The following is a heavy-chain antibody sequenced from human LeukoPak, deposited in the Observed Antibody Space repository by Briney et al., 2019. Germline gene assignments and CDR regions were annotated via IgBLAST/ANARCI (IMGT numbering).Heavy chain of an antibody. J-gene: IGHJ5*02. CDR3: ARHGWDYPSGTYYTFDP. CDR2: IYYSGCT. CDR1: GGSITSSIYY. D-gene: IGHD3-10*01. V-gene: IGHV4-39*01. Sequence: SETLSLTCTVSGGSITSSIYYWGWIRQAPGKGPEWIGSIYYSGCTHYNPSLKSRVTTSVDTSKNQFSLRLSSVTATDTAMYYCARHGWDYPSGTYYTFDPWGQGTLVTVSS.